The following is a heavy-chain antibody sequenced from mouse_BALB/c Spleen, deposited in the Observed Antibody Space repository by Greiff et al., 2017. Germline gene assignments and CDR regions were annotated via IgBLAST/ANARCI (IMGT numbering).Heavy chain of an antibody. Sequence: DVQLVESGGGLVQPGGSRKLSCAASGFTFSSFGMHWVRQAPEKGLEWVAYISSGSSTIYYPDSVKGRFTISRDNAKNNLYLQMSSLKSEDTAMYYCARYYYGYFDYWGQGTTLTVSS. CDR2: ISSGSSTI. D-gene: IGHD1-1*01. CDR3: ARYYYGYFDY. J-gene: IGHJ2*01. V-gene: IGHV5-17*02. CDR1: GFTFSSFG.